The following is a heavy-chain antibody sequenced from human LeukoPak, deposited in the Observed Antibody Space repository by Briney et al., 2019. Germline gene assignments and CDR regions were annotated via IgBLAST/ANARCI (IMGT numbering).Heavy chain of an antibody. V-gene: IGHV3-20*04. D-gene: IGHD2-21*01. CDR2: INWSGGST. CDR3: ARKIGGGDYPDDAFDI. CDR1: GFTFDDYG. J-gene: IGHJ3*02. Sequence: GGSLRLSCAASGFTFDDYGMSWVRQAPGKGLEWVSGINWSGGSTGYTDSVKGRFTISRDNAKNSLYLQMNSLRAEDTAVYYCARKIGGGDYPDDAFDIWGQGTMVTVSS.